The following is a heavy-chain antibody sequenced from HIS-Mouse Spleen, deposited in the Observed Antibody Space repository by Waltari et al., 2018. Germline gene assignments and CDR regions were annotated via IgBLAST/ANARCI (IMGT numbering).Heavy chain of an antibody. Sequence: QVQLVESGGGVVQPGRSLRLSCAASGFTFSSYALHCVRQAPGKGLEWVAVISYDGSNKYYADSVKGRFTISRDNSKNTLYLQMNSLRAEDTAVYYCARDHSGWYFDYWGQGTLVTVSS. CDR2: ISYDGSNK. CDR3: ARDHSGWYFDY. CDR1: GFTFSSYA. J-gene: IGHJ4*02. D-gene: IGHD6-19*01. V-gene: IGHV3-30-3*01.